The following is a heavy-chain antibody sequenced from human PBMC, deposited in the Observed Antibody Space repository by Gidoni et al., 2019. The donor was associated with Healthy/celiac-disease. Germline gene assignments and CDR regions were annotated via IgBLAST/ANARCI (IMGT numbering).Heavy chain of an antibody. D-gene: IGHD1-26*01. V-gene: IGHV3-30*02. CDR3: AKDFPTGAPDY. J-gene: IGHJ4*02. CDR2: IRYDGSNK. Sequence: QVQLVESGGGVVQPGGSLSLSCAASGFTFSSYGMHWVRQAPGKGLEWVAFIRYDGSNKYYADSVKGRFTISRDNSKNTLYLQMNSLRAEDTAVYYCAKDFPTGAPDYWGQGTLVTVSS. CDR1: GFTFSSYG.